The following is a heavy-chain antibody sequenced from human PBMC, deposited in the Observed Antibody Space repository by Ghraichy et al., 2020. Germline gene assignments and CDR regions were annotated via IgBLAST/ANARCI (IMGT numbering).Heavy chain of an antibody. Sequence: SGPTLVKPTQTLPLPCTFSGFSLSNSGVGVGWIRQPPGKELEWLALIYWNDDKRYSPSLKSRLTITKDTSKNQVVLTMTNMDPVDTATYYCAHRTRLELLDYWGQGTLVTVSS. D-gene: IGHD1-26*01. CDR2: IYWNDDK. V-gene: IGHV2-5*01. CDR3: AHRTRLELLDY. J-gene: IGHJ4*02. CDR1: GFSLSNSGVG.